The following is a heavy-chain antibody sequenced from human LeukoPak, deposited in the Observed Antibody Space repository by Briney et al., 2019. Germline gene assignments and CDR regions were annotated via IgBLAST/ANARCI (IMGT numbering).Heavy chain of an antibody. CDR1: GFTFSSYA. CDR3: AKLQGGVFSSTSFPAY. D-gene: IGHD2-2*01. V-gene: IGHV3-23*01. CDR2: ISGSGGST. J-gene: IGHJ4*02. Sequence: GGSLRLSCAASGFTFSSYAMSWVRQAPGKGLEWVSAISGSGGSTYYADSVKGRFTISRDNSKNTLYLQMNSLRAEDTAVYYCAKLQGGVFSSTSFPAYWGQGTLVTVSS.